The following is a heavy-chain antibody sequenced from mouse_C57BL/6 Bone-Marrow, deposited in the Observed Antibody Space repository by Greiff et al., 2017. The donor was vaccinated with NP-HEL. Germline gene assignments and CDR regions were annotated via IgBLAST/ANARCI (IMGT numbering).Heavy chain of an antibody. CDR1: GFTFSSYA. V-gene: IGHV5-4*03. CDR3: ARWYYGSSYAWFAY. Sequence: EVNLVESGGGLVKPGGSLKLSCAASGFTFSSYAMSWVRQTPEKRLEWVATISDGGSYTYYPDNVKGRFTISRDNAKNNLYLQMSHLKSEDTAMYYCARWYYGSSYAWFAYWGQGTLVTVSA. J-gene: IGHJ3*01. D-gene: IGHD1-1*01. CDR2: ISDGGSYT.